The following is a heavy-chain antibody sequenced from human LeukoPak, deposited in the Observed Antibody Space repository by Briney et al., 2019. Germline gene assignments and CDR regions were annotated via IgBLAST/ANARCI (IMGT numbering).Heavy chain of an antibody. CDR3: TRQAIVGAN. D-gene: IGHD1-26*01. CDR2: IRSKANSYAT. J-gene: IGHJ4*02. Sequence: GGSLRLSCAASGFTFSGSAMHWVRQASGKGLEWVGRIRSKANSYATAYAASVKGRFTISRDDSKNTAYLQMNSLKTEDTAVYSCTRQAIVGANWGQGTLVTVSS. V-gene: IGHV3-73*01. CDR1: GFTFSGSA.